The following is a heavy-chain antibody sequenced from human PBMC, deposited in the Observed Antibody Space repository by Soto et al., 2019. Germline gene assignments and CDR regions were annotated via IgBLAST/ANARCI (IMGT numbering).Heavy chain of an antibody. CDR3: GKDLSGGADINYFDY. V-gene: IGHV3-64D*06. Sequence: AGSLTLSCSASGFSFSSYAMHWVRQAPGKGLEYVSAISSNGGSTYYADSVKGRFTISRDNSKNTLYLQMSSLRAEDTAVYYCGKDLSGGADINYFDYWGQGTLVTVSS. J-gene: IGHJ4*02. CDR1: GFSFSSYA. D-gene: IGHD3-16*01. CDR2: ISSNGGST.